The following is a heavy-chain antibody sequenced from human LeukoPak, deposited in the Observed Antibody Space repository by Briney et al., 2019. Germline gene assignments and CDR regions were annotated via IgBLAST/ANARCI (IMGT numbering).Heavy chain of an antibody. D-gene: IGHD1-26*01. J-gene: IGHJ4*02. CDR1: GGSISSYY. Sequence: SETLSLTCTVSGGSISSYYWSWIRQPPGKGLEWIGYIYYSGSTSYNPSLRSRVTISIDISKNQFSLKLSSVTAADTAVYYCARGREWEPKVFDYWGQGTLVTVSS. CDR2: IYYSGST. CDR3: ARGREWEPKVFDY. V-gene: IGHV4-59*01.